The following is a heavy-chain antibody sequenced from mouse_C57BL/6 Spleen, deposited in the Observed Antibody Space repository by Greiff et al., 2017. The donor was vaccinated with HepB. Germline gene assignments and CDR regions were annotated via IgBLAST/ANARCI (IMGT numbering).Heavy chain of an antibody. CDR2: ISYDGSN. CDR1: GYSITSGYY. Sequence: VQLKESGPGLVKPSQSLSLTCSVTGYSITSGYYWNWIRQFPGNKLEWMGYISYDGSNNYNPSLKNRISITRDTSKNQFFLKLNSVTTEDTATYYCARGTYYGNYGGYFDVWGTGTTVTVSS. J-gene: IGHJ1*03. D-gene: IGHD2-10*01. V-gene: IGHV3-6*01. CDR3: ARGTYYGNYGGYFDV.